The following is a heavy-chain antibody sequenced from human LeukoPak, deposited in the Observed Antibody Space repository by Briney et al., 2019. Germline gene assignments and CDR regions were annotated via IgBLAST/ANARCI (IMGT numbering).Heavy chain of an antibody. CDR3: ARHRCDSGYDLLTLYYLDY. CDR1: GGTFSSYA. D-gene: IGHD5-12*01. J-gene: IGHJ4*02. Sequence: SVNVSCKVSGGTFSSYAISWVRQAPGQGLEWMGGIIPIFGTANYTQKFKGRVTYTADKSTSTAHMELSSLRSEATAGYYCARHRCDSGYDLLTLYYLDYWGQGTLVTSSS. CDR2: IIPIFGTA. V-gene: IGHV1-69*06.